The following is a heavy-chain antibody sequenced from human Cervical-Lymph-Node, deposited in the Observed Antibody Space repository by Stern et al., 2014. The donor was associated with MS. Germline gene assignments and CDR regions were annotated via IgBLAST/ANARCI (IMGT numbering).Heavy chain of an antibody. Sequence: QVQLVQSGAEVKKPGSSVKVTCKASGGTFSNYGINWVRQAPGQGLEWMGGIITIYGTTNNAQKFQVRVTITADKSTRTVYMEVHNLRSEDTAVYYCAREGITDSGNPFFDYWGQGTLVTVSS. J-gene: IGHJ4*01. V-gene: IGHV1-69*06. CDR1: GGTFSNYG. D-gene: IGHD4-23*01. CDR2: IITIYGTT. CDR3: AREGITDSGNPFFDY.